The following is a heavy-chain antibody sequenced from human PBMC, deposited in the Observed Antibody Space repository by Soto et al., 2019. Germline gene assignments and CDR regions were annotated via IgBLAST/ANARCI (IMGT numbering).Heavy chain of an antibody. CDR1: GGSISSYY. J-gene: IGHJ5*02. D-gene: IGHD6-13*01. CDR3: ARLAAARRGWFDP. V-gene: IGHV4-59*01. CDR2: IYYSGST. Sequence: SETLSLTCTVSGGSISSYYWSWIRQPPGKGLEWIGYIYYSGSTNYNPSLKSRVTISVDTSKNQFSLKLSSVTAADSAVYYCARLAAARRGWFDPWGQGTLVTSPQ.